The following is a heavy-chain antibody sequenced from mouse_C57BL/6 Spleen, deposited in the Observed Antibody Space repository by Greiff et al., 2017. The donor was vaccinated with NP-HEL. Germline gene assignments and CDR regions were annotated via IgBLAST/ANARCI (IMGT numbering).Heavy chain of an antibody. CDR1: GYAFTNYL. CDR2: INPGSGGT. CDR3: ARGVYSWFAY. V-gene: IGHV1-54*01. D-gene: IGHD1-3*01. J-gene: IGHJ3*01. Sequence: VQLQQSGAELVRPGTSVKVSCKASGYAFTNYLIEWVKQRPGQGLEWIGVINPGSGGTNYNEKFKGKATLTADKSSSTAYMQLSSLTSEDSAVYFCARGVYSWFAYWGQGTLVTVSA.